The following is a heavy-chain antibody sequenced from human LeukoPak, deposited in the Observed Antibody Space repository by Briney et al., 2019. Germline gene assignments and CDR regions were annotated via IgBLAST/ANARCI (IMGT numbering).Heavy chain of an antibody. V-gene: IGHV3-7*01. CDR1: GFIFSSYW. D-gene: IGHD2-8*01. CDR2: INQDGGEK. CDR3: ARDWTCTNGVCYIYDY. J-gene: IGHJ4*02. Sequence: PGGSLRLSCAGSGFIFSSYWMSWVRQAPGKGLEWVANINQDGGEKYYVDSVNGRFTISRDNAKNSLYLQMNSLRAEDTAVYYCARDWTCTNGVCYIYDYWGQGTLVTVSS.